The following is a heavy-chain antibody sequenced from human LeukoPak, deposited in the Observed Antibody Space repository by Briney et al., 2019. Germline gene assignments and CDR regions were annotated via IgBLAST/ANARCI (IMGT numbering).Heavy chain of an antibody. CDR3: AKGFTTIAAAGTNWFDP. CDR2: ISSSSSYI. V-gene: IGHV3-21*01. Sequence: GGSLRLSCAASGFTFSSYSMNWVRQAPGKGLECVSSISSSSSYIYYADSVKGRFTISRDNAKNSLYLQMNSLRAEDTAVYCCAKGFTTIAAAGTNWFDPWGQGTLVTVSS. J-gene: IGHJ5*02. CDR1: GFTFSSYS. D-gene: IGHD6-13*01.